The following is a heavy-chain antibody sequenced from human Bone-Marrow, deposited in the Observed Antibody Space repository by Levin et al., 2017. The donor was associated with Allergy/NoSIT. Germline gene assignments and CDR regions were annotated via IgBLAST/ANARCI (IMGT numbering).Heavy chain of an antibody. J-gene: IGHJ6*03. CDR1: GGSISSYY. V-gene: IGHV4-59*08. D-gene: IGHD4-17*01. CDR3: ARQYGDYRYYDYYMDV. Sequence: GSLRLSCTVSGGSISSYYWSWIRQPPGKGLEWIGYIYYSGSTNYNPSLKSRVTISVDTSKNQFSLKLSSVTAADTAVYYCARQYGDYRYYDYYMDVWGKGTTVTVSS. CDR2: IYYSGST.